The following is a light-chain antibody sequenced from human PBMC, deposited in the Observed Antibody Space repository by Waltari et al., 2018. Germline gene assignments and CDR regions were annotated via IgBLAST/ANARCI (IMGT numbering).Light chain of an antibody. CDR1: IPNIATRV. CDR2: ENN. Sequence: QSIFTQPPSVSAAPGQKVTISCSGTIPNIATRVVSWYLQVPGTPPKLLIHENNKRPSGIPDRFSASKSGTIATLDISGLQTGDETDYYCGAWDTSLNAGVIGGGTKLTVL. CDR3: GAWDTSLNAGV. V-gene: IGLV1-51*02. J-gene: IGLJ3*02.